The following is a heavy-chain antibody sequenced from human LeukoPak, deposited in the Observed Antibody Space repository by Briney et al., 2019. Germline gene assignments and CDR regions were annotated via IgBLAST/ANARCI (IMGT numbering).Heavy chain of an antibody. Sequence: ASVKVSCKASGYTFTNYYMHWVRQAPGRGLEWVGIIDPSGGSTTYAQNFQGGVTMTRDTSSSTVYMNLTSLRSEDTAVYYCARSEFSRAIYFDPWGQGTLVTVSS. CDR3: ARSEFSRAIYFDP. CDR2: IDPSGGST. D-gene: IGHD6-6*01. J-gene: IGHJ5*02. V-gene: IGHV1-46*01. CDR1: GYTFTNYY.